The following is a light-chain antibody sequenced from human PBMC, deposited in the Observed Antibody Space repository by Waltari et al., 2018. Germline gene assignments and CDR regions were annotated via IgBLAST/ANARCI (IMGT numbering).Light chain of an antibody. CDR1: QRVSSNY. J-gene: IGKJ1*01. Sequence: EIVLTQSPGTLSLSPGETATISCRASQRVSSNYLACYQQKPGHAPRLLIYGPSTRATDIPVRFSGSGSGTDFTLTISRLEPEDFAVYYCQQYDNSLWTFGQGTKVEIK. V-gene: IGKV3-20*01. CDR3: QQYDNSLWT. CDR2: GPS.